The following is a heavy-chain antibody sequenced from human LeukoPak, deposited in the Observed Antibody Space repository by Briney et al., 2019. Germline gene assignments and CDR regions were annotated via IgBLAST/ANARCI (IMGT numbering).Heavy chain of an antibody. CDR2: ISYDGSNK. CDR3: ARDSYSYYYGSGSYFKTAPLWVGNAFDI. V-gene: IGHV3-30-3*01. CDR1: GFTFSSYA. J-gene: IGHJ3*02. D-gene: IGHD3-10*01. Sequence: GGSLRLSCVVSGFTFSSYAMHWVRQAPGKGLEWVTVISYDGSNKYFADSVKGRFTISRDNSENTLYLQMSSLRVEDTAVYYCARDSYSYYYGSGSYFKTAPLWVGNAFDIWGQGTMVTVSS.